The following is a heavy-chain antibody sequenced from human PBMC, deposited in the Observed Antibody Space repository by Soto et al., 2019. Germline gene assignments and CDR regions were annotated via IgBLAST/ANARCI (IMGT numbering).Heavy chain of an antibody. V-gene: IGHV4-59*08. D-gene: IGHD5-18*01. CDR3: ALGGYSYDAFDI. CDR2: IYYSGST. CDR1: GGSISSYY. J-gene: IGHJ3*02. Sequence: SETLSLTCTVSGGSISSYYWSWIRQPPGKGLEWIGYIYYSGSTNYNPSLKSRVTISVDTSKNQFSLKLSSVTAADTAVYYCALGGYSYDAFDIWGQGTMVTVSS.